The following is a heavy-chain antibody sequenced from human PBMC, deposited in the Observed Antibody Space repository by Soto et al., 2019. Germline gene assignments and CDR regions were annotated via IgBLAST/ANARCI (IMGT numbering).Heavy chain of an antibody. Sequence: SVKVSCKASGGTFSSYAISWLLQAPGQGLEWMGGIIPIFGTANYAQKFQGRVTITADESTSTAYMELSSLRSEDTAVYYCARAGVVPAAILSSYYYYGMDVWGQGTTVTVSS. V-gene: IGHV1-69*13. J-gene: IGHJ6*02. D-gene: IGHD2-2*01. CDR2: IIPIFGTA. CDR1: GGTFSSYA. CDR3: ARAGVVPAAILSSYYYYGMDV.